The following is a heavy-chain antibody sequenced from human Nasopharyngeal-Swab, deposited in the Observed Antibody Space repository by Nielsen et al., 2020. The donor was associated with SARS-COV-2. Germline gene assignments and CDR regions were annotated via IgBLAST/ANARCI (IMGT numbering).Heavy chain of an antibody. CDR1: GYTLTELS. D-gene: IGHD2-15*01. CDR3: ATSCSVVAATPSF. Sequence: ASVKVSCKVSGYTLTELSMHWVRQAPGKGPEWMGGFDPEDGETIYAQKFQGRVTMTEDTSTDTAYMELSSLRSEDTDVSYCATSCSVVAATPSFWCQGTLVTVSS. V-gene: IGHV1-24*01. CDR2: FDPEDGET. J-gene: IGHJ4*02.